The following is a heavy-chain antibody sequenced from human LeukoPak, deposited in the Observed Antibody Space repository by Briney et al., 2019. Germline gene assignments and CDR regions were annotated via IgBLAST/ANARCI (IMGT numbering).Heavy chain of an antibody. Sequence: GASVKVSCKASGGTFSSYAISWVRQAPGQGLEWMGGIIPIFGTANYAQKFQGRVTITTDEFTSTAYMELSSLRSDDTAVYYCARVYCSGGSCYLGSLSYWGQGTLVTVSS. CDR3: ARVYCSGGSCYLGSLSY. CDR1: GGTFSSYA. V-gene: IGHV1-69*05. D-gene: IGHD2-15*01. J-gene: IGHJ4*02. CDR2: IIPIFGTA.